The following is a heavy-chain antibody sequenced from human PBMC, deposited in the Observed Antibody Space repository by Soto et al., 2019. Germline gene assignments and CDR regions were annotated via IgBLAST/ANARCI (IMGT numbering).Heavy chain of an antibody. V-gene: IGHV1-18*01. Sequence: ASVKVSCKASGYTFTSYGISWARQAPGQGLEWMGWISAYNGNTNYAQKLQGRVTMTTDTSTSTAYMELRSLRSDDTAVYYCARDTVLMVYAIYDNWFDPWGQGTLVTVSS. J-gene: IGHJ5*02. CDR3: ARDTVLMVYAIYDNWFDP. D-gene: IGHD2-8*01. CDR1: GYTFTSYG. CDR2: ISAYNGNT.